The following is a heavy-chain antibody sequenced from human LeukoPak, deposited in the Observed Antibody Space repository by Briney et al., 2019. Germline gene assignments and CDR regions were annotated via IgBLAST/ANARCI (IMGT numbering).Heavy chain of an antibody. CDR2: IYYSGSS. Sequence: SETLSLTCAVSGGSISSSNWWSWVRQPPGKGLEWIGSIYYSGSSYYNPSLKSRVTISVDTSKNQFSLKLSSVTAADTAVYYCARHPQYWGQGTLVTVSS. J-gene: IGHJ4*02. CDR1: GGSISSSNW. CDR3: ARHPQY. V-gene: IGHV4-39*01.